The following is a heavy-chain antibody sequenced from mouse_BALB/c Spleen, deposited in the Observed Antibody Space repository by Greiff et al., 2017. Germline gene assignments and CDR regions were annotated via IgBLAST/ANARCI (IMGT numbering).Heavy chain of an antibody. CDR3: ARSAPYYGNPYAMDY. CDR1: GFTFSSYA. J-gene: IGHJ4*01. CDR2: ISSGGST. V-gene: IGHV5-6-5*01. D-gene: IGHD2-10*01. Sequence: EVKLQESGGGLVKPGGSLKLSCAASGFTFSSYAMSWVRQTPEKRLEWVASISSGGSTSYPDSVKGRFTISRDNARNILYLQMSSLRSEDTAMYYCARSAPYYGNPYAMDYWGQGTTVTVA.